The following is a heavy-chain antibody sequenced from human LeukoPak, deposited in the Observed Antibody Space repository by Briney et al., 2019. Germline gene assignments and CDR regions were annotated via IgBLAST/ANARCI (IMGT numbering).Heavy chain of an antibody. CDR2: ISSSSSTI. Sequence: GGSPRLSCAASGFTFSSYSMNWVRQAPGKGLEWVSYISSSSSTIYYADSVKGRFTISRDNAKNSLYLQMNSLRDEDTAVYYCARFELDSGGYASNFDSWGQGTLVTVSS. J-gene: IGHJ4*02. D-gene: IGHD3-22*01. CDR3: ARFELDSGGYASNFDS. CDR1: GFTFSSYS. V-gene: IGHV3-48*02.